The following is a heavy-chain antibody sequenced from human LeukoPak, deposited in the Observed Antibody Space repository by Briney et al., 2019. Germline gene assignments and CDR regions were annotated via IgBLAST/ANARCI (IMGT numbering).Heavy chain of an antibody. CDR1: GFTVSSNY. J-gene: IGHJ5*02. CDR3: ARHPILGGSYLRGWFDP. D-gene: IGHD1-26*01. V-gene: IGHV3-53*01. CDR2: IYSGGST. Sequence: GGSLRLSCAASGFTVSSNYMSWVRQAPGKGLERVSVIYSGGSTYYADSVKGRFTISRDNSKNTLYLQMNSLRAEDTAVYYCARHPILGGSYLRGWFDPWGQGTLVTVSS.